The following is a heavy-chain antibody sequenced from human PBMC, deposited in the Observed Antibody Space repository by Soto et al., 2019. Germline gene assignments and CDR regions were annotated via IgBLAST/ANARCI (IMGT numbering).Heavy chain of an antibody. CDR2: ISGAASLP. J-gene: IGHJ4*02. CDR3: ASSLRYYAN. Sequence: PGGPLRLSCAVSGVAPTTTRLSWFRQPPGKGLDGVRTISGAASLPDCVDPVKGRFFISRENSKNTVTLHLNNLTLADTAVYYRASSLRYYANRGQGTRVTSSS. D-gene: IGHD3-16*01. CDR1: GVAPTTTR. V-gene: IGHV3-23*01.